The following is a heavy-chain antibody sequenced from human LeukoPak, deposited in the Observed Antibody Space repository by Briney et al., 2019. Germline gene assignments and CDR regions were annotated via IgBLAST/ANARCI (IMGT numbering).Heavy chain of an antibody. D-gene: IGHD3-10*01. J-gene: IGHJ4*02. Sequence: GGSLRLSCAASGFTFSTYEMNWVRQAPGKGLEWFSYISSGGETIYNADSVKGRITVSRDNAKNSLDLQISSLRAEDTAVYYCAGGARSVRGVIPYLDYWGQGTLVTVSS. CDR2: ISSGGETI. CDR3: AGGARSVRGVIPYLDY. CDR1: GFTFSTYE. V-gene: IGHV3-48*03.